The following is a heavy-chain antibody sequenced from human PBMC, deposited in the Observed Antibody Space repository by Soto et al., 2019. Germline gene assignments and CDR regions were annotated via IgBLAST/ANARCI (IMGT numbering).Heavy chain of an antibody. CDR3: ARDPVCSGGSCYDY. D-gene: IGHD2-15*01. CDR1: GFTFSRYW. J-gene: IGHJ4*02. V-gene: IGHV3-7*01. Sequence: EVQLVESGGGLVQPGGSLRLSCAASGFTFSRYWMTWVRQAPGKGLEWVANIKQDGSDTYYVDSVKGRFTISRDNAENSLHLQLNRLRAEDTAVYYCARDPVCSGGSCYDYWGQGTLVTVTS. CDR2: IKQDGSDT.